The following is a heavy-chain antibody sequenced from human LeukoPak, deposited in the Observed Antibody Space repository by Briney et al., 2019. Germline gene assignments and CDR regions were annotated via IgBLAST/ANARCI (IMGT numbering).Heavy chain of an antibody. V-gene: IGHV4-59*01. Sequence: SETLSLTCIVSGSSITSYYWSWIRQPPGKGLEWIGYIYDTGNTKYNPSLKSRVTVSLGTSKDQFSLRLSSVTAADTAVYFCARARVRSYSYDGYGSYTSDWIFDLWGRGTLVTVSS. D-gene: IGHD3-22*01. CDR3: ARARVRSYSYDGYGSYTSDWIFDL. CDR1: GSSITSYY. J-gene: IGHJ2*01. CDR2: IYDTGNT.